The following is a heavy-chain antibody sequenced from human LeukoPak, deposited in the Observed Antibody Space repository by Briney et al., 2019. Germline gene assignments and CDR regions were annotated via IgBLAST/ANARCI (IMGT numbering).Heavy chain of an antibody. D-gene: IGHD5-24*01. CDR1: GFTFSTYR. CDR2: MSYDGTNK. Sequence: PGGSLRLSCAASGFTFSTYRIHWVRQAPGKGLEWVAVMSYDGTNKYYADSVKGRFTISRDNSKNTLSLQMNSLRTEDTAVYYCARRMAANAFDIWGQGTMVTVSS. V-gene: IGHV3-30-3*01. CDR3: ARRMAANAFDI. J-gene: IGHJ3*02.